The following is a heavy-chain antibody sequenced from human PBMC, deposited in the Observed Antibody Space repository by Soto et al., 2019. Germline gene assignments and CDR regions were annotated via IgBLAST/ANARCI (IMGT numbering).Heavy chain of an antibody. V-gene: IGHV1-69*04. CDR2: IIPILGLA. CDR1: GGTFTSYT. Sequence: GASVKVSCKTSGGTFTSYTLNWVRQAPGQGLEWMGRIIPILGLADYAQKFQGRLTITADRSTSTAYMELTSLTSDDTALYYCARDLTYYDVWSGLHYWGQGTLVTVSS. CDR3: ARDLTYYDVWSGLHY. D-gene: IGHD3-3*01. J-gene: IGHJ4*02.